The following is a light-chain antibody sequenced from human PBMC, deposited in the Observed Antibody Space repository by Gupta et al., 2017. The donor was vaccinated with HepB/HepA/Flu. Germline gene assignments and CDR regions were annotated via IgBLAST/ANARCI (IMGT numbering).Light chain of an antibody. V-gene: IGLV3-1*01. CDR2: QDS. CDR3: QAWDSSTPV. Sequence: SYELTQPPSVSVSPGQTASITCSGDTLGDKYACWYQQKPGQSPVLVIYQDSKRPSGTPERFSGYNSGNTATLTISGTQAMDEDDYYCQAWDSSTPVFGGGTKLTVL. CDR1: TLGDKY. J-gene: IGLJ2*01.